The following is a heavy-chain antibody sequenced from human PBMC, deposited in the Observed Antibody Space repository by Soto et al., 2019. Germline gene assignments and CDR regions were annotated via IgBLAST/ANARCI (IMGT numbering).Heavy chain of an antibody. V-gene: IGHV3-23*01. CDR3: AKESLGRGADY. J-gene: IGHJ4*02. Sequence: EVQLLESGGGLVQPGGSLRLYCAASGFTFSNYAISWVRQTPGKGLEWVSTIRGGGGNTYYPDSGKGPFTISRHKSKDTVYLQTNSLPAEDTAIYYCAKESLGRGADYWGQGALVTVTS. CDR2: IRGGGGNT. CDR1: GFTFSNYA.